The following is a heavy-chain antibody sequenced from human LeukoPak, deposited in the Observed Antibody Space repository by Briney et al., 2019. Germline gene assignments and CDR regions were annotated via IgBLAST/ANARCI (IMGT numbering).Heavy chain of an antibody. CDR2: MNPNSGRT. D-gene: IGHD4-23*01. CDR1: GYTLTSYD. CDR3: TRETPSRYFDY. J-gene: IGHJ4*02. Sequence: ASVKVSCKASGYTLTSYDINWVRQATGQGLEWMGWMNPNSGRTGYSQKFQGRITITRNTSISTAYMELSSLRSEDTAVYYCTRETPSRYFDYWGQGTLVTVSS. V-gene: IGHV1-8*01.